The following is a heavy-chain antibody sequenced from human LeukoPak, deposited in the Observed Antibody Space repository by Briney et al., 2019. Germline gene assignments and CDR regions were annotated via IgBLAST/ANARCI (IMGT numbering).Heavy chain of an antibody. V-gene: IGHV3-21*01. Sequence: PGGSLRLSCAASGFTFSSYSMNWVRQAPGEGLEWVSSISSSSSYIYYADSVKGRFTISRDNAKNSLYLQMNSLRAEDTAVYYCARDGGSGSYYNEPSYFDYWGQGTLVTVSS. CDR3: ARDGGSGSYYNEPSYFDY. D-gene: IGHD3-10*01. CDR1: GFTFSSYS. J-gene: IGHJ4*02. CDR2: ISSSSSYI.